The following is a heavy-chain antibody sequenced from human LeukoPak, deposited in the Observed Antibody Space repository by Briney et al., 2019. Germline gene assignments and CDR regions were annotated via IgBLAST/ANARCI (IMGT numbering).Heavy chain of an antibody. CDR3: ASPGLGYCSGGSCYSEAFDI. J-gene: IGHJ3*02. D-gene: IGHD2-15*01. CDR2: NIPIFGTA. V-gene: IGHV1-69*06. Sequence: SVKVSCKASGGTFSSYAVSWVRQAPGQGLEWMGGNIPIFGTANYAQKFQGRVTITADKSTSTAYMELSSLRSEDTAVYYCASPGLGYCSGGSCYSEAFDIWGQGTMVTVSS. CDR1: GGTFSSYA.